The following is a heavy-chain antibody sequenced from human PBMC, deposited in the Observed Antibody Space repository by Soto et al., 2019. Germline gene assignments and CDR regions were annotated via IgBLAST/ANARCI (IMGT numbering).Heavy chain of an antibody. CDR3: AKFRGPSYSYYYMDV. CDR2: ISGSGRTT. V-gene: IGHV3-23*01. J-gene: IGHJ6*03. CDR1: GFTFSTYA. D-gene: IGHD3-16*01. Sequence: EVQLLESGGGLVQPGGSLRLSCATSGFTFSTYAMNWLRQAPGRGLECVSFISGSGRTTYYADSVKGRFTVSRDNSKNTLYLHMNSLRAEDTALYYCAKFRGPSYSYYYMDVWGKGATVTVSS.